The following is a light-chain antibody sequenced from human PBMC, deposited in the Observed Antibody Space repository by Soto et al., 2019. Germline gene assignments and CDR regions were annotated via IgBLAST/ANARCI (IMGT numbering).Light chain of an antibody. V-gene: IGKV3-20*01. CDR3: QQYGSSPYA. CDR1: QSVSSSY. CDR2: DVS. J-gene: IGKJ5*01. Sequence: EMLLAQALVALAWAPGEGATRGLRASQSVSSSYLAWYQQKPGQAPRLLIYDVSSRATGIPDRFSGSGSGTDFTLTISRLEPEDFAVYYCQQYGSSPYAFGQGTRLEIK.